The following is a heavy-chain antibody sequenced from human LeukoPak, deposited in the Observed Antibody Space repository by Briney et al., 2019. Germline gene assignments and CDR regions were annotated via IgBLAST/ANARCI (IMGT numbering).Heavy chain of an antibody. CDR2: ISYDGSNK. Sequence: GGSLRLSCSVSGFTLSSFGMHWVRQAPGKGLEWVAVISYDGSNKYYADSVKGRFTISRDNSKSTLYLQMNSLRAEDTAVYSCAKEVRSSSGWYSDYWGQGTLVTVSS. CDR1: GFTLSSFG. J-gene: IGHJ4*02. V-gene: IGHV3-30*12. D-gene: IGHD6-19*01. CDR3: AKEVRSSSGWYSDY.